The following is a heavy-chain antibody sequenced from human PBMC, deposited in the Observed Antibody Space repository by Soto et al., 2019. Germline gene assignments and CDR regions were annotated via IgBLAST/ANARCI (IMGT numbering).Heavy chain of an antibody. CDR3: ARDQEPSTLYYDYYYMDV. V-gene: IGHV1-46*03. CDR2: INPSGGST. CDR1: GYTFTSYY. Sequence: ASVKVSCKASGYTFTSYYIHWVRQAPGQGLEWMGIINPSGGSTSYAQKFQGRVTMTRDRSTSTVYMEVSGLRSEDTALYYCARDQEPSTLYYDYYYMDVWGKGTTVTVSS. J-gene: IGHJ6*03.